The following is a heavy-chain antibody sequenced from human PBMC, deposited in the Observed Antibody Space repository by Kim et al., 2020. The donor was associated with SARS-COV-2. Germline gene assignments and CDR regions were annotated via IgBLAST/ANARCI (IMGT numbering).Heavy chain of an antibody. Sequence: GGSLRLSCAASGFTFSSYAMHWVRQAPGKGLEWVAVISYDGSNQYYADSVKGRFTISRDNSKNTLYLQMNSLRAEDTAVYYCASTRNEYSCSSHTFDYWG. V-gene: IGHV3-30-3*01. CDR3: ASTRNEYSCSSHTFDY. J-gene: IGHJ4*01. D-gene: IGHD6-6*01. CDR2: ISYDGSNQ. CDR1: GFTFSSYA.